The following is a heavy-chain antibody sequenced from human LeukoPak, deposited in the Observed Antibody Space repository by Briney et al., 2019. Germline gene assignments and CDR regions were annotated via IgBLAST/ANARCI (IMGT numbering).Heavy chain of an antibody. CDR3: AAHYYDSSGSYFIFDC. CDR2: IGTAGDT. V-gene: IGHV3-13*04. CDR1: GFTFSSYD. D-gene: IGHD3-22*01. J-gene: IGHJ4*02. Sequence: GGSLRLSCAASGFTFSSYDMHWVRQATGKGLEWVSAIGTAGDTYYPGSVKGRFTISRDNSKNTLYLHMNSLRAEDTAVYYCAAHYYDSSGSYFIFDCWGQGTLVTVSS.